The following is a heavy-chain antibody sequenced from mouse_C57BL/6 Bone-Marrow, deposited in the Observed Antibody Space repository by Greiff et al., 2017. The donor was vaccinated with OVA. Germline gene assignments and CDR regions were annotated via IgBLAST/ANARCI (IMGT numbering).Heavy chain of an antibody. V-gene: IGHV5-12*01. CDR2: ISNGGGST. Sequence: EVQVVESGGGLVQPGGSLKLSCAASGFTFSDYYMYWVRQTPEKRLEWVAYISNGGGSTYYPDTVKGRFTISRDTAKNTLYLQMSRLKSEDTAMYYCERLATGTLDYWGQGTTLTVSS. J-gene: IGHJ2*01. D-gene: IGHD4-1*02. CDR1: GFTFSDYY. CDR3: ERLATGTLDY.